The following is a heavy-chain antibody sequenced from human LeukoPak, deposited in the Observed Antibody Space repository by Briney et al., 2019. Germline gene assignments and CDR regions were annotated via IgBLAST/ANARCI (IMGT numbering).Heavy chain of an antibody. V-gene: IGHV1-8*03. CDR3: ARPLAYCSSTSCHDAFDI. Sequence: ASVKVSCKASGYTFTSYDINWVRQATGQGLEWMGWMNPNSGNTGYAQKFQGRVTITRNTSISTAYMELSRLRSDDTAVYYCARPLAYCSSTSCHDAFDIWGQGTMVTVSS. CDR1: GYTFTSYD. D-gene: IGHD2-2*01. CDR2: MNPNSGNT. J-gene: IGHJ3*02.